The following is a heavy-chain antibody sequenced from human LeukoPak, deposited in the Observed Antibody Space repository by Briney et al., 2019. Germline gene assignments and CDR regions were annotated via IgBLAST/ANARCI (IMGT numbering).Heavy chain of an antibody. D-gene: IGHD6-19*01. CDR1: GYSISSGYY. J-gene: IGHJ4*02. CDR2: IYHTGNT. V-gene: IGHV4-38-2*02. CDR3: AREAVAGNYFDY. Sequence: SETLSLTCIVSGYSISSGYYWGWVRQPPGKGLEWIGSIYHTGNTYYNPSLKSRVAISVDTSKNQFSLKLSSVTAADTAVYYCAREAVAGNYFDYWGQGTLVTVSS.